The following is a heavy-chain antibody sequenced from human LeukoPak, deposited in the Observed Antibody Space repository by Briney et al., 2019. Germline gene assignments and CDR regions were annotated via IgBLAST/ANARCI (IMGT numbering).Heavy chain of an antibody. CDR2: ISYDGSNK. J-gene: IGHJ6*02. CDR1: GFTFSSYA. V-gene: IGHV3-30-3*01. CDR3: ARVDGEGNDSSGYYRYYYYGMDV. Sequence: GGSLRLSCAASGFTFSSYAMHWVRQAPGKGLEWVAVISYDGSNKYYADSVKGRFTISRDNSKNTLYLQMNSLRAEDTAVYYCARVDGEGNDSSGYYRYYYYGMDVWGQGTTVTVSS. D-gene: IGHD3-22*01.